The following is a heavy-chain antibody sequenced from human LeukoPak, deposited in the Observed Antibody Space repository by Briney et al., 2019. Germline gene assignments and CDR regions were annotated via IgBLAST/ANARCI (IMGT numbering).Heavy chain of an antibody. V-gene: IGHV4-34*01. CDR3: ARVIYCSSTTCPAVDAFDI. CDR2: INHSGST. J-gene: IGHJ3*02. Sequence: SETLSLTCAVYGVSFSGYYWSWIRQPPGKGLEWIGEINHSGSTNYNPSLKSRVTISVDTSKNQFSLKLSSVTAADTAVYYCARVIYCSSTTCPAVDAFDIWGQGTMVTVSS. D-gene: IGHD2-2*01. CDR1: GVSFSGYY.